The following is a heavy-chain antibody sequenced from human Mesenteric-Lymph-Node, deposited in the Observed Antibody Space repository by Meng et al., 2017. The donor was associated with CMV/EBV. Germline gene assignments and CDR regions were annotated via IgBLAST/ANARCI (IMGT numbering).Heavy chain of an antibody. CDR1: GFTFGDYT. CDR3: ARDHSTYPVYYYYAMDV. V-gene: IGHV3-48*02. J-gene: IGHJ6*02. D-gene: IGHD5-18*01. Sequence: GESLKISCTASGFTFGDYTLTWVRQAPGKGLEWVSYISSSGSTIYYADSVKGRFTISRDSSKNTMSLQMNSLRDEDTAVYYCARDHSTYPVYYYYAMDVWGQGTTVTVSS. CDR2: ISSSGSTI.